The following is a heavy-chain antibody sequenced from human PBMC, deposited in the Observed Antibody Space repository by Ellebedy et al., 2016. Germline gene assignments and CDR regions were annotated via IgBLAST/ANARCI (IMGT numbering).Heavy chain of an antibody. D-gene: IGHD6-6*01. V-gene: IGHV4-30-2*01. J-gene: IGHJ4*02. CDR3: ARGGPSIAARGAYY. Sequence: SGTLSLTCAVSGGSISSGGYSWSWIRQPPGKGLEWIGYIYHSGSTYYNPSLKSRVTISVDRSKNQFSLKLSSVTAADTAVYYCARGGPSIAARGAYYWGQGTLVTVSS. CDR1: GGSISSGGYS. CDR2: IYHSGST.